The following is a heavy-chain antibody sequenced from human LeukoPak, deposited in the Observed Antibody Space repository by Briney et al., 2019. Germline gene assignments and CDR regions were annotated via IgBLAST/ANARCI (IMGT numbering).Heavy chain of an antibody. Sequence: SETLSLTCAVHGASFSGYHWSWIRQSSEKGLEWLGEINDRGSTNYNPSLKSRVTMSLDTSKNQFSLNLSSVTAADTALYYCARGGPSIAAVATRNYFQHWGQGTLVTVSS. CDR1: GASFSGYH. J-gene: IGHJ1*01. CDR3: ARGGPSIAAVATRNYFQH. V-gene: IGHV4-34*01. CDR2: INDRGST. D-gene: IGHD6-13*01.